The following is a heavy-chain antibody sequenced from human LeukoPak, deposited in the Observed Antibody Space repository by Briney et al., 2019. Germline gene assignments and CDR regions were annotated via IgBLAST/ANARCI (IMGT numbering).Heavy chain of an antibody. CDR1: GYTLTELS. J-gene: IGHJ6*03. CDR3: ATSGRFGELDYYYYYMDV. D-gene: IGHD3-10*01. V-gene: IGHV1-24*01. CDR2: FDPEDGET. Sequence: ASVKVSCKVSGYTLTELSMHWVRQAPGKGLEWMGGFDPEDGETIYAQKFQGRVTMTEDTSTDTAYMELSSLRSEDTAVYYCATSGRFGELDYYYYYMDVWGKGTTVTVSS.